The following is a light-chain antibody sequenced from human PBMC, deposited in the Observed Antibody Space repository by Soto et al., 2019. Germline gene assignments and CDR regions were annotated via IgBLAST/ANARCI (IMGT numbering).Light chain of an antibody. V-gene: IGKV1-39*01. CDR3: QQYNSFWT. CDR1: QSISSY. J-gene: IGKJ1*01. Sequence: DFQMTQSPSSLSASVGDRVTITCRASQSISSYLNWYQQKPGKAPKLLIYAASSLQSGVPSRFSGSGSGTEFTLTISSLQAEDSATYYCQQYNSFWTFGQGTKVDIK. CDR2: AAS.